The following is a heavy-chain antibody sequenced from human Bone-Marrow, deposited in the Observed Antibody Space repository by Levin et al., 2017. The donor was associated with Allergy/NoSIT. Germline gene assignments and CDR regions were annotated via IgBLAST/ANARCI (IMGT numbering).Heavy chain of an antibody. CDR1: GFTFDDYA. V-gene: IGHV3-9*01. CDR3: AKDSTGNYYYGMDV. CDR2: ISWNSGSI. Sequence: SLKISCAASGFTFDDYAMHWVRQAPGKGLEWVSGISWNSGSIGYADSVKGRFTISRDNAKNSLYLQMNSLRAEDTALYYCAKDSTGNYYYGMDVWGQGTTVTVSS. J-gene: IGHJ6*02. D-gene: IGHD4-17*01.